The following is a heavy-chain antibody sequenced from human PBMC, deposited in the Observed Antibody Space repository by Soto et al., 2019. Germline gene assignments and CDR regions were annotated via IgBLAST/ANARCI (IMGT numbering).Heavy chain of an antibody. CDR2: MGGSGGDV. D-gene: IGHD2-2*01. J-gene: IGHJ6*02. CDR1: GGTISSYY. V-gene: IGHV3-11*01. Sequence: LSLTCTVSGGTISSYYMNWIRQAPGKGLEWVSYMGGSGGDVNYADSERGRFTMSRDNAQNSLFLQMNSLRAEDTAVYYCARECRYCSSMDALDVWGQGTTVTVSS. CDR3: ARECRYCSSMDALDV.